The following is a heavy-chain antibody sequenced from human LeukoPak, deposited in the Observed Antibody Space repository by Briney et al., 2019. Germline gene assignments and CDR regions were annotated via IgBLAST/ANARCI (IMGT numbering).Heavy chain of an antibody. Sequence: ASVKVSCKASGYTFTSYYMHWVRQAPGQGLEWMGIINPSGGSTSYAQKFQGRVTMTRDTSTSTVYVELSSLRSEDTAVYYCAVNSPHNYYYYGMDVWGQGTTVTVSS. CDR3: AVNSPHNYYYYGMDV. CDR2: INPSGGST. D-gene: IGHD2-21*01. V-gene: IGHV1-46*01. CDR1: GYTFTSYY. J-gene: IGHJ6*02.